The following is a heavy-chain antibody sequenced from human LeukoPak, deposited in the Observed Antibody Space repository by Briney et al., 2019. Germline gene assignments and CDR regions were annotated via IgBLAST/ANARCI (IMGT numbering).Heavy chain of an antibody. CDR2: ISGSGSGSST. CDR1: GFTFSSSA. V-gene: IGHV3-23*01. J-gene: IGHJ4*02. Sequence: GGSLRLSCAASGFTFSSSAMSWVRQAPGKGLEWVSTISGSGSGSSTYYADSVKGRFTISRDNSKNTLYLQMNSLRAEDTAVYYCAKVGRADYWGQGTLVTVSS. CDR3: AKVGRADY.